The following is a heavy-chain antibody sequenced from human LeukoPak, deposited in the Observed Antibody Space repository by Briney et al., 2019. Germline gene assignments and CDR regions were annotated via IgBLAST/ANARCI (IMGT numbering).Heavy chain of an antibody. D-gene: IGHD3-10*01. CDR3: AGGPSVRGVYYGMDV. CDR1: GGSFSGYY. V-gene: IGHV4-34*01. CDR2: INHSGST. Sequence: SETLSLTCAVYGGSFSGYYWSWIRQPPGKGLEWIGEINHSGSTNYNPSLKSRVTISVDTSKNQFSLKLSSVTAADTAVYYCAGGPSVRGVYYGMDVWGQGTTVTVSS. J-gene: IGHJ6*02.